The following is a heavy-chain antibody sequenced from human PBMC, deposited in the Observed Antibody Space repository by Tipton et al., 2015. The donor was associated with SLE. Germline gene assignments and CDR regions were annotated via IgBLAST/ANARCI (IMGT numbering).Heavy chain of an antibody. V-gene: IGHV4-59*11. J-gene: IGHJ2*01. CDR2: IYYSGST. D-gene: IGHD3-10*01. CDR3: ARLINVRVVRGVTPYWYFDL. CDR1: GGSISSHY. Sequence: GLVKPSETLSLTCTVSGGSISSHYWSWIRQPPGKGLEWIGYIYYSGSTNYNPSLKSRVTISVDTSKNQFSLKLSSVTAADTAVYYCARLINVRVVRGVTPYWYFDLWGRGTLVTVPS.